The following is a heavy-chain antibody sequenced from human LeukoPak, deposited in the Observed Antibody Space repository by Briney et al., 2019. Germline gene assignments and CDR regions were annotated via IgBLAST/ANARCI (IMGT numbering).Heavy chain of an antibody. D-gene: IGHD3-10*01. V-gene: IGHV3-23*01. CDR3: AKSGVWFGDRNWFDP. Sequence: PGGSLRLSCAASGFTFSSYAMSWVRQAPGKGLEWVSAISGSGGSTYYADSVKGRFTISRDNSKNTLYLQMNSLRAEDTAVYYCAKSGVWFGDRNWFDPWGQGTLVTVSS. CDR2: ISGSGGST. J-gene: IGHJ5*02. CDR1: GFTFSSYA.